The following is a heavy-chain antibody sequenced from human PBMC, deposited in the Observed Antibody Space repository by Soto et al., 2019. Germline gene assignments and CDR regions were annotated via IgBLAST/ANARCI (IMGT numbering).Heavy chain of an antibody. CDR3: SRRNDYFDY. V-gene: IGHV1-18*01. Sequence: ASVKVSCKASGYSFTSYSINWVRQAPGQGLEWLGWISVYNGRTDSAQKFQDGLTLTTDTSTSTAYMELRSLRSDDTAVYYCSRRNDYFDYWGQGTLVTVSS. CDR2: ISVYNGRT. J-gene: IGHJ4*02. CDR1: GYSFTSYS.